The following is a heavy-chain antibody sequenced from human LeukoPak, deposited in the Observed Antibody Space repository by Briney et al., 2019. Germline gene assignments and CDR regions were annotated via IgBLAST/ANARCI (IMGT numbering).Heavy chain of an antibody. CDR1: GFTFDDYG. Sequence: GGSLRLSCAASGFTFDDYGMSWVRQAPGKGLEWVSYISSDSSNIYYADSVNGRFTISRDNAKNSLYLQMNSLRAEDTAVYYCARDPRRHRGAFDIWGQGTMVSVSS. D-gene: IGHD1-14*01. J-gene: IGHJ3*02. CDR2: ISSDSSNI. V-gene: IGHV3-48*01. CDR3: ARDPRRHRGAFDI.